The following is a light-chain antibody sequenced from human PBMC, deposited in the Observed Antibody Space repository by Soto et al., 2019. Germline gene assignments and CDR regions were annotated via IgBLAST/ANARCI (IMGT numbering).Light chain of an antibody. CDR2: GNS. V-gene: IGLV1-40*01. CDR1: NSNIGAGYD. CDR3: QSYETSLSALYV. Sequence: QSVLTQPPSVSGAPGQRVTISCTGSNSNIGAGYDVHWYQLLPGTAPKLLIYGNSNRPSGVPDRFSGPKSGTSASLAITGLQAADEADYYCQSYETSLSALYVFGTGNKVTVL. J-gene: IGLJ1*01.